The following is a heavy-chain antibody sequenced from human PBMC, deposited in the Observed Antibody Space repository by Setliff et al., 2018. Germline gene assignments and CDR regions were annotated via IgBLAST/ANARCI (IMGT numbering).Heavy chain of an antibody. Sequence: PGGSLRLSCAASGFTFSNAWMNWVRQAPGKGLEWVGRIKGKTDGLTTDYAAPVKGRFTISRDDSKNTLYLQMHSLKTEDTAVYFCTTRIALPGTRGRIFDYWGQGTLVTVSS. CDR2: IKGKTDGLTT. CDR3: TTRIALPGTRGRIFDY. D-gene: IGHD6-19*01. V-gene: IGHV3-15*07. CDR1: GFTFSNAW. J-gene: IGHJ4*02.